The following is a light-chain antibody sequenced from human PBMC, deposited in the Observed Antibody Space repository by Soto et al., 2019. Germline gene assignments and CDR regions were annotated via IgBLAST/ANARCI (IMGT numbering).Light chain of an antibody. Sequence: DIVMTQSPDSLAVPLGERATINCKSSQSVFYNSNSQNFLAWYQQKPGQSPKLLFYWASTRESGVPDRFSGSGSGTDFTLTINNLHAEDVAVYYCQQYYGFPLTFGGGTKVDI. CDR2: WAS. V-gene: IGKV4-1*01. CDR3: QQYYGFPLT. J-gene: IGKJ4*01. CDR1: QSVFYNSNSQNF.